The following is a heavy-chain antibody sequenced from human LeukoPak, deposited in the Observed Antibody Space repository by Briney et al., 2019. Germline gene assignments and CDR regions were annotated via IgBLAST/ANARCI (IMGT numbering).Heavy chain of an antibody. V-gene: IGHV3-48*01. CDR1: GITFSSYS. Sequence: GGSLRLSCGASGITFSSYSMNWVRQAPGKGLEWVSYISSSGSTKYYADSVKGRFTISRDNSKNTLYLQMNSLRAEDTAVYYCANVFWSGYFPRDYWGQGTLVTVSS. D-gene: IGHD3-3*01. CDR3: ANVFWSGYFPRDY. CDR2: ISSSGSTK. J-gene: IGHJ4*02.